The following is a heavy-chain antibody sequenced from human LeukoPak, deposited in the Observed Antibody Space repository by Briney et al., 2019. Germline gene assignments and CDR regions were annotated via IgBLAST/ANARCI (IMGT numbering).Heavy chain of an antibody. D-gene: IGHD1-26*01. V-gene: IGHV4-4*09. J-gene: IGHJ4*02. Sequence: SETLSLTCTVSGGSISSYYWSWIRQPPGKGLEWIGYIYTSGSTNYNPSLKSRVTISVDTSKNQFSLKLSSVTAADTAVYYCARGGSYYLPLDYWGQGTLVTVSS. CDR3: ARGGSYYLPLDY. CDR2: IYTSGST. CDR1: GGSISSYY.